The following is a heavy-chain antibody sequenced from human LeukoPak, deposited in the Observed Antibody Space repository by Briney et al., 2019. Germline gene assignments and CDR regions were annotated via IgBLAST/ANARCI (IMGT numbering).Heavy chain of an antibody. D-gene: IGHD3-3*01. CDR3: ARLRPGPITIFGVVTASPYYYMDV. CDR2: INHSGST. J-gene: IGHJ6*03. Sequence: KASETLSLTCAVYGGSFSGYYWSWIRQPPGKGLEWIGEINHSGSTNYNPSLKSRVTISVDTSKNQFSLKLSSVTAADTAVYYCARLRPGPITIFGVVTASPYYYMDVWGKGTTVTVSS. V-gene: IGHV4-34*01. CDR1: GGSFSGYY.